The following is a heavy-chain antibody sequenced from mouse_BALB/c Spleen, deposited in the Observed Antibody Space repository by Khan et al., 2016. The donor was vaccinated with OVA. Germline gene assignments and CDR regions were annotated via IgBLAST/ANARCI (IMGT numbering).Heavy chain of an antibody. CDR1: GFSLTGYG. D-gene: IGHD2-10*01. J-gene: IGHJ4*01. CDR3: ARAYYGNYREAMDY. V-gene: IGHV2-6-7*01. CDR2: IWGDGST. Sequence: QVQLKESGPGLVAPSQSLSITCTVSGFSLTGYGVNWVRQPPGKGLEWLGMIWGDGSTDYNSALKSRLSISKDNSKSQAFLKMNSLQTADTARDDCARAYYGNYREAMDYWGQGTSVTVSS.